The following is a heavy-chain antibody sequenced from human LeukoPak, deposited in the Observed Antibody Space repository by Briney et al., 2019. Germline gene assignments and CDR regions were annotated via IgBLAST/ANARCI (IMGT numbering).Heavy chain of an antibody. D-gene: IGHD1-26*01. V-gene: IGHV3-73*01. CDR3: TRHGDYSGRPYYFDY. CDR1: GFTFSGSA. CDR2: IRSKANSYAT. Sequence: GGSLRLSCAASGFTFSGSAMHWVRQASGKGLEWVGRIRSKANSYATAYAASVKGRFTISRDDSKNTAYLQMNSLKTEDTAVYYCTRHGDYSGRPYYFDYWGQGTLVTVSS. J-gene: IGHJ4*02.